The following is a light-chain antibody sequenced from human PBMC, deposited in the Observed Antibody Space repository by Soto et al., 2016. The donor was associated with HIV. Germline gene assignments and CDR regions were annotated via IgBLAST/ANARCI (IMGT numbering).Light chain of an antibody. CDR1: SVTSYY. V-gene: IGLV3-19*01. Sequence: SSELIQDPVVSVALGQTVKITCQGDSVTSYYVSWYQRKPGQAPRLVIYGKNNRPSGIPDRFSGSSSGNTASLTITGAQAEDEADYYCNSRYTSDSHHYVFGTGTKVTV. CDR3: NSRYTSDSHHYV. CDR2: GKN. J-gene: IGLJ1*01.